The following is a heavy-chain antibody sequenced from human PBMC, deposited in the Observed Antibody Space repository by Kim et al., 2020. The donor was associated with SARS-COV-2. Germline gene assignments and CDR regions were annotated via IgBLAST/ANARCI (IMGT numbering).Heavy chain of an antibody. J-gene: IGHJ6*02. CDR3: ARLGDYYYDGMDV. V-gene: IGHV4-4*02. Sequence: YNPSLKSRVTNSVDKSKNQFSLKRGSVTAADTAVYDSARLGDYYYDGMDVWGQGTTVTVSS.